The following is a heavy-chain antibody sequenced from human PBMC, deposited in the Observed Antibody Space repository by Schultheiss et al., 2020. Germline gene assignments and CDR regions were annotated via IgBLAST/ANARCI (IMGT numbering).Heavy chain of an antibody. CDR1: GGSISSYF. J-gene: IGHJ4*02. CDR2: IYYSGST. D-gene: IGHD3-3*01. V-gene: IGHV4-59*06. CDR3: TNYDFWSGYYDY. Sequence: SETLSLTCTVSGGSISSYFWSWIRQPPGKGLEWIGYIYYSGSTYYNPSLKSRVTISVDTSKNQFSLKLSSVTAADTAVYYCTNYDFWSGYYDYWGQGTLVTVSS.